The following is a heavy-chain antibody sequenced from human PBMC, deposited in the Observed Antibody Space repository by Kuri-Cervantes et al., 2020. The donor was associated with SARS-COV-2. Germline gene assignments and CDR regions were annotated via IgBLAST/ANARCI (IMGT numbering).Heavy chain of an antibody. V-gene: IGHV4-34*01. J-gene: IGHJ6*02. D-gene: IGHD5-18*01. Sequence: ESLKISCAVYGGSFSGYYWSWIRQPPGKGLEWIGEINHSGSTNYNPSLKSRVTISVDTSKNQFSLKLSSVTAADTAVYYCAREFTAMVPKGDVWGQGTTVTVSS. CDR3: AREFTAMVPKGDV. CDR2: INHSGST. CDR1: GGSFSGYY.